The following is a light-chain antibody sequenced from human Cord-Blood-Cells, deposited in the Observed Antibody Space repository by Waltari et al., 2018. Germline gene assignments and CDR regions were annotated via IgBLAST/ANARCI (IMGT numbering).Light chain of an antibody. CDR1: SLRSYY. CDR3: NSRDSSGNSYV. J-gene: IGLJ1*01. Sequence: SSELTQDPAVSVALGQTVRITCQGDSLRSYYASWYQQKPGQATVLVLYGKNNRPSGIPDRVSGSSSGNTASLTITGAQAEDEADYYCNSRDSSGNSYVFGTGTKVTVL. CDR2: GKN. V-gene: IGLV3-19*01.